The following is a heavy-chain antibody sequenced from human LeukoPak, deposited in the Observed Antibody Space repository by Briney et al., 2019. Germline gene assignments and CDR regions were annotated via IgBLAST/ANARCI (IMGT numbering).Heavy chain of an antibody. D-gene: IGHD3-16*01. CDR2: VSTSGTTK. V-gene: IGHV3-48*04. J-gene: IGHJ4*02. CDR3: ASAMITFGGPLLYFDY. Sequence: PGGSLRLSCIGSGFTFSSYSMNWVREVPGKGLQWVSYVSTSGTTKYDADSFRGRFTISRDNAKNSVYLQMNSLRAEDTAVYYCASAMITFGGPLLYFDYWGQGTLVTVSS. CDR1: GFTFSSYS.